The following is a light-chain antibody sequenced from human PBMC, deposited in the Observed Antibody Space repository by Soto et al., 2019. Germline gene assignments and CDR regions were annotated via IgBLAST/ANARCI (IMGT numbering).Light chain of an antibody. V-gene: IGLV1-40*01. Sequence: QAVVTQPPSVSGAPGQRVTISCTGSSSNIGTGYDVHWYQQPPGTAPKLLIYDNNNRPSGVPDRFSGSKSGTSASLAITGLQAEDEADYHCQSYDISLSAWVFGGGTKLTVL. J-gene: IGLJ3*02. CDR3: QSYDISLSAWV. CDR2: DNN. CDR1: SSNIGTGYD.